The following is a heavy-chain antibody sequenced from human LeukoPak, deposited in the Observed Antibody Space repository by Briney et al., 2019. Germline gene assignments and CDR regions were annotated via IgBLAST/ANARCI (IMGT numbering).Heavy chain of an antibody. J-gene: IGHJ4*02. V-gene: IGHV3-30*02. CDR1: GFTFSSYG. D-gene: IGHD3-22*01. CDR3: AKTQALNYYDSSGYYYDEDY. CDR2: IRYDGSNK. Sequence: GGSLRLSCAASGFTFSSYGMHWVRQAPGKGLEWVAFIRYDGSNKYYADSVKGRFTISRDNSKNTLYLQMNSLRAEDTAVYYCAKTQALNYYDSSGYYYDEDYWGQGTLVTVSS.